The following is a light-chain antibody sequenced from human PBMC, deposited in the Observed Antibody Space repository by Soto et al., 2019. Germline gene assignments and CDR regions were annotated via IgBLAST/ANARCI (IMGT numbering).Light chain of an antibody. V-gene: IGKV4-1*01. CDR3: QQYYTTPLT. Sequence: DIVMTQSPDSLAVSLGERATINCKSSQSVLYSSNDKNYLAWYQQKPGQPPKLIIYWASTRESGVPDRFSGSWSGTDFTLTISSLQAEDVAVYYCQQYYTTPLTFGGGTKVEIK. CDR1: QSVLYSSNDKNY. J-gene: IGKJ4*01. CDR2: WAS.